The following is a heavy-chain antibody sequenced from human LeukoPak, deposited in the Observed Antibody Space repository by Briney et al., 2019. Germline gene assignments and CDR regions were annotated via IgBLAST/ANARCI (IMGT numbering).Heavy chain of an antibody. J-gene: IGHJ4*02. Sequence: GGSLRLSCAASGFTVSSNDMSWVRQAPGKGLEWVLLIYSGRSTYYADSVKGRFIISRDNSKNTLYLQMNSLRAEDTAVYYCARYSGTFSNSYFDCWGQGTLVTVSS. D-gene: IGHD1-26*01. CDR2: IYSGRST. V-gene: IGHV3-66*01. CDR3: ARYSGTFSNSYFDC. CDR1: GFTVSSND.